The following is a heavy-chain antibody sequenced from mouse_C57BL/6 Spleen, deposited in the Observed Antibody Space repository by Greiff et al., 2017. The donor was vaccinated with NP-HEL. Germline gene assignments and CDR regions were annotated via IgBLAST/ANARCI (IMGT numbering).Heavy chain of an antibody. CDR3: ATYGSSSFAY. CDR1: GFTFSDYG. CDR2: ISSGSSTI. J-gene: IGHJ3*01. Sequence: EVQLQESGGGLVKPGGSLKLSCAASGFTFSDYGMHWVRQAPEKGLEWVAYISSGSSTIYYADTVKGRFTISRDNAKNTLFLQMTSLRSEDTAMYYCATYGSSSFAYWGQGTLVTVSA. D-gene: IGHD1-1*01. V-gene: IGHV5-17*01.